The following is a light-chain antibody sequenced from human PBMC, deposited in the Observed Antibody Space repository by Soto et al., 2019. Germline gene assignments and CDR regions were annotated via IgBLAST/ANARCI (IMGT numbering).Light chain of an antibody. CDR3: QQYNIYRT. V-gene: IGKV1-5*01. CDR2: DAS. CDR1: QSISNW. Sequence: DIQLTQSPSTLSASVGDRVPLTCMASQSISNWLAWYQHKPGKAPKLLIFDASILESGVPSRFSGSGSGIEFTLTISSLQHDDFATYYCQQYNIYRTFGQGTKVDIK. J-gene: IGKJ1*01.